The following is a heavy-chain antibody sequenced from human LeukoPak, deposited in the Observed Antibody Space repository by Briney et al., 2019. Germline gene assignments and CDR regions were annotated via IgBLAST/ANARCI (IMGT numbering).Heavy chain of an antibody. Sequence: SETLSLTCAVSGYSISSGYYWGWIRQPPGKGLEWIGSIYHSGSTHYNPSLKSRVTISVDTSKNQFSLKLSSVTAADTAVYYCARNGTSSYFDYRGQGTLVTVSS. D-gene: IGHD2-2*01. CDR2: IYHSGST. V-gene: IGHV4-38-2*01. CDR3: ARNGTSSYFDY. J-gene: IGHJ4*02. CDR1: GYSISSGYY.